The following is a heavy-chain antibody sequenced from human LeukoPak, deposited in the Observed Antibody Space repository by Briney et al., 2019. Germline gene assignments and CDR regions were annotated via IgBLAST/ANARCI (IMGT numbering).Heavy chain of an antibody. V-gene: IGHV3-21*01. CDR2: ISSSSSYI. D-gene: IGHD2-15*01. Sequence: PGGSLRLSCAASGFTFSSYSMNWVRQAPGKGLEWVSSISSSSSYIYYADSVKGRFTISRDNAKDSLYLQMNSLRAEDTAVYYCARDRHCSGGSCYSDLDYWGQGTLVTVSS. CDR3: ARDRHCSGGSCYSDLDY. J-gene: IGHJ4*02. CDR1: GFTFSSYS.